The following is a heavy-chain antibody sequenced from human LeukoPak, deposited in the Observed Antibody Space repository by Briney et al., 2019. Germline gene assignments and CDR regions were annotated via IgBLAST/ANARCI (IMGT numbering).Heavy chain of an antibody. V-gene: IGHV1-18*01. Sequence: ASVKVSCKASGYTFTSYGISWVRQAPGQGLEWMGWISAYNGNTNCAQKLQGRVTMTTDTSTSTAYMELRSLRSDDTAVYYCARVEAGIAVAGTQNFDYWGQGTLVTVSS. CDR3: ARVEAGIAVAGTQNFDY. CDR1: GYTFTSYG. D-gene: IGHD6-19*01. J-gene: IGHJ4*02. CDR2: ISAYNGNT.